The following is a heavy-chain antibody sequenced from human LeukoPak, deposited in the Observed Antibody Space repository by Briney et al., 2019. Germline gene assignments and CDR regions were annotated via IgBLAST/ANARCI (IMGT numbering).Heavy chain of an antibody. CDR2: ISPSGGSA. CDR3: ARDNSVRDEAWWFNP. Sequence: ASVKVSCKAFGYTFTSNYMHWVRQAPGQGPEWMGVISPSGGSATYAQKFQGRVTLTRDMSTSTDYLELSSLRSEDTAVCYCARDNSVRDEAWWFNPWGQGTLVTVSS. D-gene: IGHD5-24*01. V-gene: IGHV1-46*01. CDR1: GYTFTSNY. J-gene: IGHJ5*02.